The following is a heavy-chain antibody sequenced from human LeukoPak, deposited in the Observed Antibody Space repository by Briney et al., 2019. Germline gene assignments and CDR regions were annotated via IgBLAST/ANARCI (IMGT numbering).Heavy chain of an antibody. CDR3: ARDLGGYDDYFDY. D-gene: IGHD5-12*01. CDR1: GGSISSSSYY. V-gene: IGHV4-39*07. Sequence: SETLSLTCTVSGGSISSSSYYWGWIRQPPGKGLEWIGNIYYTGSTYYNPSLKSRVTISVDTSKNQFSLKLSSVTAADTAVYYCARDLGGYDDYFDYWGQGTLVTVSS. J-gene: IGHJ4*02. CDR2: IYYTGST.